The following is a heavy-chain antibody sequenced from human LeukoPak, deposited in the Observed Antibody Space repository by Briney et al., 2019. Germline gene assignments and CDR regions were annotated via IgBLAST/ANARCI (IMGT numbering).Heavy chain of an antibody. Sequence: GGSLRLSCAASRFTFSNYAMHWVRQAPGKGLEWVAVISYDGSNKYYADSVKGRFTISRDNSKNTLYLQMNSLRAEDTAVYYCARRRYSGSSQHFDYWGQGTLVTVSS. CDR3: ARRRYSGSSQHFDY. CDR1: RFTFSNYA. CDR2: ISYDGSNK. D-gene: IGHD1-26*01. J-gene: IGHJ4*02. V-gene: IGHV3-30*04.